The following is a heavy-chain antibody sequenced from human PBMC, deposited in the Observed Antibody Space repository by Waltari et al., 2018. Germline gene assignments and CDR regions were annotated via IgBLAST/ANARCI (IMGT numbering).Heavy chain of an antibody. CDR1: GFTFSSYS. CDR3: ARETRGWYQINGGGFDP. J-gene: IGHJ5*02. CDR2: ISSMSRYI. D-gene: IGHD6-19*01. Sequence: EVQLVESGGGLVKPGGSLRLSCAASGFTFSSYSMNWVRQARGKGLWRVFSISSMSRYIYYADSVEGRFTISRDNAKNSLYRQMNSLRAEDTAVYYCARETRGWYQINGGGFDPWGQGTLVTVSS. V-gene: IGHV3-21*01.